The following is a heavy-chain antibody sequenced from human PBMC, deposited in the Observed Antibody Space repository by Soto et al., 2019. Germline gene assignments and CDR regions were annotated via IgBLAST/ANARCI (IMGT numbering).Heavy chain of an antibody. D-gene: IGHD6-13*01. Sequence: HPGGSLRLSCAASGLTFSSYSMNWVRQAPGKGLEWVSYITSSSSTIYYADSVKGRFTISRDNAKNSLYLQMNSLRAEDTAVYYCARDLGSSWYPEYFQHWGQGTLVTVSS. CDR2: ITSSSSTI. V-gene: IGHV3-48*01. J-gene: IGHJ1*01. CDR1: GLTFSSYS. CDR3: ARDLGSSWYPEYFQH.